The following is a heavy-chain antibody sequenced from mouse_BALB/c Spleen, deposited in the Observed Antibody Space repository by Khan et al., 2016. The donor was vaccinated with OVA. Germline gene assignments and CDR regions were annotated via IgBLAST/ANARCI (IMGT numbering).Heavy chain of an antibody. CDR2: ISTYYGDA. D-gene: IGHD1-1*02. V-gene: IGHV1S137*01. Sequence: QVQLQQSGAKLVRPGVSVKISCKGSGYTFTDYAMHWVKQRHAKRLEWIGVISTYYGDADYNQKFQGKASMTVDNSSSTVYMELARLTSEDSAIYDCVRGGKFAYWGQGTLVTVSA. J-gene: IGHJ3*01. CDR3: VRGGKFAY. CDR1: GYTFTDYA.